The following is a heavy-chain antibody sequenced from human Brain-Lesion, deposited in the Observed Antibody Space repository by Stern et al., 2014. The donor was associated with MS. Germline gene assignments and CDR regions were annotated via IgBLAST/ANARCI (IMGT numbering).Heavy chain of an antibody. CDR3: ARVTEFMRFFYTDY. CDR2: ISYSGNT. D-gene: IGHD3-3*01. Sequence: QVQLQESGPGLVKPSQTLSLTCTVSGSSVNNGGRYWSWIRQYPGKGLEWIGYISYSGNTYYNPSLQSRLTISTDTSKNQFSLKLRSVTAADTALYYCARVTEFMRFFYTDYWGQGTQVTVSS. CDR1: GSSVNNGGRY. V-gene: IGHV4-31*03. J-gene: IGHJ4*02.